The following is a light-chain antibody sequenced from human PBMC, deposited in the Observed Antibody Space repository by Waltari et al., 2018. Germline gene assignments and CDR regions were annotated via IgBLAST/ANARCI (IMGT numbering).Light chain of an antibody. CDR1: QSVAGNY. J-gene: IGKJ1*01. CDR3: QQYVTSPWT. Sequence: DIVLTQSPGTLSLSPGERGTLSCRASQSVAGNYLGWYQQKPGQPPRLLIFGASSRAAGIPDRFSGSGSGTDFTLTISRLEPEDFAVYYCQQYVTSPWTFGQGTKVEI. V-gene: IGKV3-20*01. CDR2: GAS.